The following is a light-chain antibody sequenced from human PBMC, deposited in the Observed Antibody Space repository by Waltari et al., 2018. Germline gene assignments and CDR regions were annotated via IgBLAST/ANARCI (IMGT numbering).Light chain of an antibody. CDR3: MQGTHWPLT. CDR2: KVS. V-gene: IGKV2-30*01. CDR1: QSLVYSDGKTY. J-gene: IGKJ4*01. Sequence: DVVMTQSPLSLPVTLGQPASISCRSSQSLVYSDGKTYLNWFQQRPGQSPRRVIYKVSNRDSGVPDRFSCSGSGTEFTLTIRRVEAEDVGMYYCMQGTHWPLTFGGGTKVEIK.